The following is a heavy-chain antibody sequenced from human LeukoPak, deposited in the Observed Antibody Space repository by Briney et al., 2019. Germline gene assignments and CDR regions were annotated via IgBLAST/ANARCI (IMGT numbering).Heavy chain of an antibody. CDR1: GFTFSSYA. CDR2: ISGSGGST. D-gene: IGHD6-19*01. V-gene: IGHV3-23*01. CDR3: AKTLLPGVAVAGEGDY. Sequence: GGSLRLSCAASGFTFSSYAMSWVRQAPGKGLEWVSAISGSGGSTYYADSVEGRFTISRDNSKNTLYLQMNSLRVEDTAVYYCAKTLLPGVAVAGEGDYSGQGTLVTVSS. J-gene: IGHJ4*02.